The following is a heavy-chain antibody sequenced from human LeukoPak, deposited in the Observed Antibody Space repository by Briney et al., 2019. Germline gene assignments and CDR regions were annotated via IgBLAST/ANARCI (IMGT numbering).Heavy chain of an antibody. CDR3: ASDLLYYYDSSGYYSIDY. CDR2: ISAYNGNT. D-gene: IGHD3-22*01. V-gene: IGHV1-18*01. CDR1: GYTFTSYG. Sequence: RASVKVSCKASGYTFTSYGISWVRQAPGQGLEWMGWISAYNGNTNYAQKLQGRVTMTTDTSTSTAYMELRSLRSDDTAVYYCASDLLYYYDSSGYYSIDYWGQGTLVTVSS. J-gene: IGHJ4*02.